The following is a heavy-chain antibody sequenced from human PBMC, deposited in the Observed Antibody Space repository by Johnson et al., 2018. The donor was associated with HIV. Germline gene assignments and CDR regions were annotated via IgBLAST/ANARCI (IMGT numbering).Heavy chain of an antibody. CDR1: GFAFSSYA. D-gene: IGHD1-26*01. CDR2: IYTSGDT. J-gene: IGHJ3*02. CDR3: ARDLMVGPTRTGSFDI. Sequence: VQLVESGGGLVQPGGSLRLSCAASGFAFSSYAVTWVRQTSGKGLEWVSVIYTSGDTYYAASVRGRFALSRDNSKNTVYLQMSSLRVEDTAIYHCARDLMVGPTRTGSFDIWGQGTMVTVSS. V-gene: IGHV3-66*02.